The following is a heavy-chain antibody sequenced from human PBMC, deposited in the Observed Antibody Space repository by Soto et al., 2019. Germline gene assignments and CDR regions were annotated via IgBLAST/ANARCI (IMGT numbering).Heavy chain of an antibody. V-gene: IGHV3-15*07. J-gene: IGHJ6*02. CDR1: GFTLRTAW. Sequence: EVQLVESGGGLVKPGGSLRLACAASGFTLRTAWMNWVRQAPGKGREGVGRIKRESDGGTTDYGVSVRGRFTISRDESQNTLYLQMNSLGTEDTAVYYCATEPYFYDSSGVDVWGQGTTVTVSS. CDR2: IKRESDGGTT. CDR3: ATEPYFYDSSGVDV.